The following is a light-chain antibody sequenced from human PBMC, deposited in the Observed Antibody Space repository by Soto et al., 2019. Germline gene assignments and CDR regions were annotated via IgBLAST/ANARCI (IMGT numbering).Light chain of an antibody. Sequence: QSALTQPPSASGSPGQSVTICCTGTSNDVGGYNFVSWYQQHPGKAPKLMIFEVSKRPSGVPDRFSGSKSGSTASLTVSGLQAEDEADYYCSSYAGNNIYYVFGTGTKLTVL. CDR2: EVS. CDR1: SNDVGGYNF. CDR3: SSYAGNNIYYV. J-gene: IGLJ1*01. V-gene: IGLV2-8*01.